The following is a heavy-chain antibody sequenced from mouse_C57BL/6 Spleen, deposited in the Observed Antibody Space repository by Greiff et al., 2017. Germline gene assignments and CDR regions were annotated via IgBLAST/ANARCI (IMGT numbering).Heavy chain of an antibody. D-gene: IGHD2-5*01. CDR1: GFTFSNYW. J-gene: IGHJ4*01. Sequence: EVKLVESGGGLVQPGGSMKLSCVASGFTFSNYWMNWVRQSPEKGLEWVAQIRLKSDNYATHYAESVKGRFTISRGDSKSSVYLQMNNLRAEDTGIYYCTSNYDAMDYWGQGTSVTVSS. V-gene: IGHV6-3*01. CDR2: IRLKSDNYAT. CDR3: TSNYDAMDY.